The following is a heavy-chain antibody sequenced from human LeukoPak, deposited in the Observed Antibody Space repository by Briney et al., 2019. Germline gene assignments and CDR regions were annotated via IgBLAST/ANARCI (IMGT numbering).Heavy chain of an antibody. CDR3: AKGGWYPDR. Sequence: GGSPRLSCAASGFIFSSSWMSWVRQAPGKGLEWVAYIKQDGSEKYYVDSVKGRFTISRDNAESSLYLQMNSLRAEDTAVYYCAKGGWYPDRRGRGTLVTVSS. CDR2: IKQDGSEK. V-gene: IGHV3-7*01. CDR1: GFIFSSSW. J-gene: IGHJ5*02. D-gene: IGHD6-19*01.